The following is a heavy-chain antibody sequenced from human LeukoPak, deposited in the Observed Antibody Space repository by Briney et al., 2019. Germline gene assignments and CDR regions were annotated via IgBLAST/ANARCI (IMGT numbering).Heavy chain of an antibody. V-gene: IGHV1-18*01. D-gene: IGHD2-2*01. Sequence: ASVKVSCKASGYTFTSYGISWVRQAPGQGLEWMGWISAYNGNTNYAQKLQGRVTMTTDTSTSTAYMELRSLRSEDTAVYYCASAPYIVPAATLDYYYYMDVWGKGTTVTVSS. J-gene: IGHJ6*03. CDR2: ISAYNGNT. CDR1: GYTFTSYG. CDR3: ASAPYIVPAATLDYYYYMDV.